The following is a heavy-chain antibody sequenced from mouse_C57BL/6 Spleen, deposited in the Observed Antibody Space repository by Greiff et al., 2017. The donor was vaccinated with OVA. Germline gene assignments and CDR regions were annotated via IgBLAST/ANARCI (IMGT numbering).Heavy chain of an antibody. CDR3: AREGYGSSYYYAMDY. J-gene: IGHJ4*01. Sequence: QVQLKQSGAELVKPGASVKISCKASGYAFSSYWMNWVKQRPGKGLEWIGQIYPGDGDTNYNGKFKGKATLTADKSSSTAYMQLSSLTSEDSAVYFCAREGYGSSYYYAMDYWGQGTSVTVSS. CDR2: IYPGDGDT. D-gene: IGHD1-1*01. CDR1: GYAFSSYW. V-gene: IGHV1-80*01.